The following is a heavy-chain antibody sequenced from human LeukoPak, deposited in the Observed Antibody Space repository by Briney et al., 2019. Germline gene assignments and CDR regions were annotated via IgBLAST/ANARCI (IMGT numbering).Heavy chain of an antibody. CDR2: IHHSGST. CDR1: GGSISSSNW. D-gene: IGHD2-2*01. V-gene: IGHV4-4*02. Sequence: SETLSLTCAVSGGSISSSNWWSWVRQPPGKGLEWIGEIHHSGSTNYNPSLKSRVTISVDKSKNQFSLKLSSVTAADTAVYYCASGIVVPAAASSDYGMDVWGQGTTVTVSS. CDR3: ASGIVVPAAASSDYGMDV. J-gene: IGHJ6*02.